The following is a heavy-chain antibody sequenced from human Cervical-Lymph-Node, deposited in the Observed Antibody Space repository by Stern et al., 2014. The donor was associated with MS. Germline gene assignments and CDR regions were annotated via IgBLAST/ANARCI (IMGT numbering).Heavy chain of an antibody. CDR1: GYTFTAYF. CDR3: ARDRGSYSDY. V-gene: IGHV1-2*02. CDR2: ISPKTGSA. D-gene: IGHD1-26*01. Sequence: VQLVESGAEVERPGASVKVSCKASGYTFTAYFLPWVRQAPGQGLEWMGWISPKTGSATYAQKFQDRVTMTRDTSITTGYMEVSSLRSDDTAVYYCARDRGSYSDYWGQGTLVAVSS. J-gene: IGHJ4*02.